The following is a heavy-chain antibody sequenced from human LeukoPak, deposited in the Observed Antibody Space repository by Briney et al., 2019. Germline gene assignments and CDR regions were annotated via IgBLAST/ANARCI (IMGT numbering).Heavy chain of an antibody. CDR1: GFTFNSYA. V-gene: IGHV3-30-3*01. CDR3: ARNYFGSGSKEGVLGY. D-gene: IGHD3-10*01. CDR2: ISYDGSNK. J-gene: IGHJ4*02. Sequence: PGGSLRLSCAASGFTFNSYAMHWVRQAPGKGLDWVAVISYDGSNKYYADSVKGRFTISRDNSKNTLYLQMNSLRAEDTAVYYCARNYFGSGSKEGVLGYWGQGILVTVSS.